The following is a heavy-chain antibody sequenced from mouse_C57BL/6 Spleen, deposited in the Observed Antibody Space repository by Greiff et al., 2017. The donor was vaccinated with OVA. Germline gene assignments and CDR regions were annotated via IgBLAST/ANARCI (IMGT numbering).Heavy chain of an antibody. Sequence: EVKLMESGGGLVKPGGSLKLSCAASGFTFSDYGMHWVRQAPEKGLEWVAYISSGSSTIYYADTVKGRFTISRDNAKNTLFLQMTRLRSEDTAMYYCARESGTFSWFAYWGQGTLVTVSA. CDR2: ISSGSSTI. D-gene: IGHD4-1*01. CDR1: GFTFSDYG. V-gene: IGHV5-17*01. CDR3: ARESGTFSWFAY. J-gene: IGHJ3*01.